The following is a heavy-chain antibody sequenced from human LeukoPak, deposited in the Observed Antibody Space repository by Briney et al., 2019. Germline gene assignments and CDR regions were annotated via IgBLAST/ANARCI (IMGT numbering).Heavy chain of an antibody. V-gene: IGHV1-18*01. J-gene: IGHJ4*02. D-gene: IGHD6-6*01. Sequence: GESLKISCKGSGYSFTSYGISWVRQAPGQGLEWMGWISAYNGNTNYAQKLQGRVTMTTDTSTSTAYMELRSLRSDDTAVYYCAASHSSSSFFDYWGQGTLVTVSS. CDR3: AASHSSSSFFDY. CDR2: ISAYNGNT. CDR1: GYSFTSYG.